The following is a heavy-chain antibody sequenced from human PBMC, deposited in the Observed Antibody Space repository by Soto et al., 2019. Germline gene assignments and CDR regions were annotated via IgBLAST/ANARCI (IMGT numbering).Heavy chain of an antibody. CDR1: GYTFTRYA. J-gene: IGHJ3*02. CDR2: INAGNGNT. D-gene: IGHD3-10*01. V-gene: IGHV1-3*01. Sequence: ASVKVSCKASGYTFTRYAMHWVRQAPGQRLEWMGWINAGNGNTKYSQKFQGRVTITRDTSASTAYMELSSLRSEDTAVYYCARTYGPGKFSAFDIWGQGTMVTVSS. CDR3: ARTYGPGKFSAFDI.